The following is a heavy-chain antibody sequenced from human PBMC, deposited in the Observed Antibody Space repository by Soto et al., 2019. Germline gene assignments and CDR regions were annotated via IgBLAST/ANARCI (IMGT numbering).Heavy chain of an antibody. CDR2: IRYDGSNK. CDR1: GFTFSSYG. V-gene: IGHV3-33*01. D-gene: IGHD2-2*01. CDR3: ARDYSQYYYYYYGMDV. J-gene: IGHJ6*02. Sequence: GGSLRLSCAASGFTFSSYGMHWVRQAPGKGLEWVAVIRYDGSNKYYADSVKGRFTISRDNSKNTLYLQMNSLRAEDTAVYYCARDYSQYYYYYYGMDVWGQGTTVTVSS.